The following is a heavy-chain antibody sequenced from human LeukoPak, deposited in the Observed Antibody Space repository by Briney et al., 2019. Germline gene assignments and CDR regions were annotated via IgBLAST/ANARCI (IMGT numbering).Heavy chain of an antibody. D-gene: IGHD2-2*01. CDR1: GGSISSYY. CDR3: VGTAARNYYYGMDV. V-gene: IGHV4-4*07. CDR2: IYTSGST. Sequence: SDTLSLTCTASGGSISSYYRSWIRQPAGKGLEWIGRIYTSGSTNYNPSLKSRVTMSVDTSKNQFSLKLSSVTAADTAVYYCVGTAARNYYYGMDVWGQGTTVTVSS. J-gene: IGHJ6*02.